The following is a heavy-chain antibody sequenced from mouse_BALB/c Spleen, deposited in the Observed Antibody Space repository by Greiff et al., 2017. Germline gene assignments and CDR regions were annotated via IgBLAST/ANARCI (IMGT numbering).Heavy chain of an antibody. CDR2: INPYNGDT. CDR3: ARWGSYAMDY. CDR1: GYSFTGYF. V-gene: IGHV1-20*02. J-gene: IGHJ4*01. Sequence: VQLQQSGPELVKPGASVKISCKASGYSFTGYFMNWVMQSHGKSLEWIGRINPYNGDTFSNQKFKGKATLTVDKSSSTAHMELRSLASEDSAVYYCARWGSYAMDYWGQGTSVTVSS.